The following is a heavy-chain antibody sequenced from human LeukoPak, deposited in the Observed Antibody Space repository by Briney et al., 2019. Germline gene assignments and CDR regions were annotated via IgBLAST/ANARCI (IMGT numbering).Heavy chain of an antibody. CDR3: ARGLSSSWGLYYFDY. Sequence: SETLSLTCTVSGDSITSYYWSWIRQFPGKGLEWIGYIYYSGSTSYNPSLKSRVTISVDTSKDQFSLKLSSVTAADTAVYYCARGLSSSWGLYYFDYWGQGTLVTVSS. D-gene: IGHD6-13*01. J-gene: IGHJ4*02. CDR1: GDSITSYY. CDR2: IYYSGST. V-gene: IGHV4-59*12.